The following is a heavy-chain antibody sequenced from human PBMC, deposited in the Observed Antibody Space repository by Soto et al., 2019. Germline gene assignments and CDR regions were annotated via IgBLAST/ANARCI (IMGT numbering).Heavy chain of an antibody. D-gene: IGHD3-22*01. Sequence: PSETLSLTCTVSGGSVNRYGYYRTWIRQSPGKGLEWIGSMYYSGDTYHNPSLKSRVSLSVDTSKDQFSLNLTSVTAADTAVYFCVGNYDRSFDYWGRGSLVTASS. CDR2: MYYSGDT. V-gene: IGHV4-30-4*01. J-gene: IGHJ4*02. CDR3: VGNYDRSFDY. CDR1: GGSVNRYGYY.